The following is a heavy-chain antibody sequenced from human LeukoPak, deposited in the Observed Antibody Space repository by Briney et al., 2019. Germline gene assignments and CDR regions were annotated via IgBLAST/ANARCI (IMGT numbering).Heavy chain of an antibody. CDR1: GGPISSSSYH. Sequence: PSETLSLTCTVSGGPISSSSYHWGWIRQPPGKGLEWIGSIYYSGSTYYNPSLKSRVTISVDTSKNQFSLKLSSVTAADTAVYYCARRVMTTVTTSSYYYYYMDVWGKGTTVTVSS. CDR2: IYYSGST. V-gene: IGHV4-39*07. CDR3: ARRVMTTVTTSSYYYYYMDV. D-gene: IGHD4-17*01. J-gene: IGHJ6*03.